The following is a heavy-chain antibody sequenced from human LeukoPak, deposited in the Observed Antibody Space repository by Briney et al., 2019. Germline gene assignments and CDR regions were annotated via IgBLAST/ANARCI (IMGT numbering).Heavy chain of an antibody. V-gene: IGHV1-18*01. D-gene: IGHD5-18*01. CDR3: ARDDTAMVAGIDY. J-gene: IGHJ4*02. CDR1: GYTFTSCG. CDR2: ISAYNGDT. Sequence: ASVKVSCKASGYTFTSCGISWVRQTPGQGREWMGWISAYNGDTNYAQKLQGRVTMTTDTSTSTAYMELKSLRSDDTAVYYCARDDTAMVAGIDYWGQGTLVTVSS.